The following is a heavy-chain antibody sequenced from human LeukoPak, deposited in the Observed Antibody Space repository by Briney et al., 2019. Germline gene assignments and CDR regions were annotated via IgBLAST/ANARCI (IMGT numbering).Heavy chain of an antibody. CDR3: AKDASGYGFDP. CDR2: ISYDGSNK. J-gene: IGHJ5*02. Sequence: GGSPRLSCAASGFTFSSYGMHWVRQAPGKGLEWVAVISYDGSNKYYADSVKGRFTISRDNSKNTLYLQMNSLRAEDTAVYYCAKDASGYGFDPWGQGTLVTVSS. D-gene: IGHD2-15*01. V-gene: IGHV3-30*18. CDR1: GFTFSSYG.